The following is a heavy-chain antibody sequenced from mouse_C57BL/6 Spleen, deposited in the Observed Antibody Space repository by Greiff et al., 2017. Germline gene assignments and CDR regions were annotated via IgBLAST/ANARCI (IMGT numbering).Heavy chain of an antibody. J-gene: IGHJ2*01. CDR3: AIRTGTGDY. V-gene: IGHV1-69*01. D-gene: IGHD4-1*01. CDR1: GYTFTSYW. Sequence: QVQLQQPGAELVMPGASVKLSCKASGYTFTSYWMHWVKQRPGQGLEWIGEIDPSDSYTNYNQKFKGKSTLTVDKSSSTAYMQLSSLTSEDSAVYYCAIRTGTGDYWGQGTTLTVSS. CDR2: IDPSDSYT.